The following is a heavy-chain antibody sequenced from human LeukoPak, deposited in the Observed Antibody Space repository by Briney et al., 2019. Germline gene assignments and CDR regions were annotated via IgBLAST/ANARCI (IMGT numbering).Heavy chain of an antibody. CDR3: ARPAGYSHGTDAFDI. J-gene: IGHJ3*02. CDR1: GFTFSDYY. D-gene: IGHD5-12*01. Sequence: PGGSLRLYCAASGFTFSDYYMSWIRQAPGKGLEWVSYISSSGSTIYYADSVKGRSTISRDNAKNSLYLQMNSLRAEDTAVYYCARPAGYSHGTDAFDIWGQGTMVTVSS. V-gene: IGHV3-11*01. CDR2: ISSSGSTI.